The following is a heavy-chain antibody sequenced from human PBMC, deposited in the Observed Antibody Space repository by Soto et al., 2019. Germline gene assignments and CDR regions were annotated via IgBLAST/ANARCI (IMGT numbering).Heavy chain of an antibody. D-gene: IGHD4-17*01. J-gene: IGHJ4*02. CDR2: ISYDGINK. V-gene: IGHV3-30*18. CDR3: AKDRWVRQLRSYFDY. CDR1: GFTFSSYG. Sequence: QVQLVQSGAEVKKPGSSVKVSCKASGFTFSSYGMHWVRQAPGKGLEWVAFISYDGINKYYADSVKGRFTISRDNSKNTLYLQMSSLRAEETAVYYCAKDRWVRQLRSYFDYWGQGTLVTVSS.